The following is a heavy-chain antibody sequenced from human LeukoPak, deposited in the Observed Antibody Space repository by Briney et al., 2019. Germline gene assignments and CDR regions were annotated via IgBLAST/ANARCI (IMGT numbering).Heavy chain of an antibody. CDR2: ISAYNGNT. V-gene: IGHV1-18*01. D-gene: IGHD6-19*01. Sequence: GASVKVSCKASGYTFTSYGISWVRQAPGQGLEWMGWISAYNGNTNYAQKLQGRVTMTTDTSTSTAYMELRSLRSDDTAVYYCARDCKVRKGAVAGTPAYWGQGTLVTVSS. CDR1: GYTFTSYG. CDR3: ARDCKVRKGAVAGTPAY. J-gene: IGHJ4*02.